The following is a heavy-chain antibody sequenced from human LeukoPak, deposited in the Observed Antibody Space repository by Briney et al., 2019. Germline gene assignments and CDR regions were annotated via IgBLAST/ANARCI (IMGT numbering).Heavy chain of an antibody. D-gene: IGHD3-3*02. Sequence: ASVKVSCMASGYXFTSYYMHWVRQAPGQGLEWMGIINPSGGTTSYAQKFQGRVTMTRDTSTSTVYMELSSLRSEDTAVYYCARVPIFGVGPLLDAFDIWGQGTMVTVSS. CDR1: GYXFTSYY. CDR3: ARVPIFGVGPLLDAFDI. CDR2: INPSGGTT. V-gene: IGHV1-46*01. J-gene: IGHJ3*02.